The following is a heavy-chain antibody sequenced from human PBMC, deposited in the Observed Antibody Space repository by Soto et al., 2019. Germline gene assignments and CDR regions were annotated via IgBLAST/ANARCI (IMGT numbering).Heavy chain of an antibody. CDR1: GYTFTSRY. J-gene: IGHJ5*02. D-gene: IGHD3-22*01. Sequence: ASVKVSCKASGYTFTSRYMHWVRQAPGQGLEWMGWINPNSGGTNYAQKFQGWVTMTRDTSISTAYMELSRLRSDDTAVYYCARGYDSSGYPNNWFDPWGQGTLVTSPQ. CDR2: INPNSGGT. CDR3: ARGYDSSGYPNNWFDP. V-gene: IGHV1-2*04.